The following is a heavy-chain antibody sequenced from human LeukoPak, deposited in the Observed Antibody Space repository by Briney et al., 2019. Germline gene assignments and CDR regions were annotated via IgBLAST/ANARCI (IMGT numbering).Heavy chain of an antibody. D-gene: IGHD2-15*01. CDR2: IYYSGST. CDR3: ARTSSGVVVADTFDY. J-gene: IGHJ4*02. CDR1: GGSISSSSYY. V-gene: IGHV4-61*01. Sequence: SETLSLTCTVSGGSISSSSYYWSWIRQPPGKGLEWIGYIYYSGSTNYNPSLKSRVTISVDTSKNQFSLKLSSVTAADTAVYYCARTSSGVVVADTFDYWGQGTLVTVSS.